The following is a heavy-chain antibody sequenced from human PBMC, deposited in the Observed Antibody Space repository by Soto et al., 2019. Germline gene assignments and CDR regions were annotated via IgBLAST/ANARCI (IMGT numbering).Heavy chain of an antibody. J-gene: IGHJ4*02. D-gene: IGHD6-13*01. CDR1: GGSISSYY. Sequence: PSETLSLTCTVSGGSISSYYWSWIRQPPGKGLEWIGYIYDSETTNYNPSLKSRVTMSLDTSKNQLSLRLTSVTAADTAVYYCARGTTSWSWKFDYWGQGILVTVSS. CDR3: ARGTTSWSWKFDY. CDR2: IYDSETT. V-gene: IGHV4-59*01.